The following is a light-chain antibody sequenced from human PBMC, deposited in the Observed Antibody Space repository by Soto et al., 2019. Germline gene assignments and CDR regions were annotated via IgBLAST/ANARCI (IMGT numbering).Light chain of an antibody. CDR3: LQDYNCPWT. CDR1: QDIRND. Sequence: IQMTQSPSSLSESVGDRVTITCRASQDIRNDLGWYQEKVGQAPKLLIYAASNLQSGVPSRFSGSGSGTDFTLTISSLLPEDFATYYCLQDYNCPWTFGQGTKVEIK. J-gene: IGKJ1*01. V-gene: IGKV1-6*01. CDR2: AAS.